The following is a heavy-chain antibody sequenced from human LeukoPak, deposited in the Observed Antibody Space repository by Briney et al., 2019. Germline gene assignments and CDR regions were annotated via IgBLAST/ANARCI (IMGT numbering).Heavy chain of an antibody. D-gene: IGHD5-24*01. Sequence: ASLKVSCKASGYTFTDYYMHWVRQAPGQRLEWMGWLNPNSGDTNFAQKFQGRVSMTRDSSISTAYMDLSDLRSDDTAVYSCARGRNIEMTTMSGGSDYWGQGTLVTVSS. CDR1: GYTFTDYY. CDR3: ARGRNIEMTTMSGGSDY. V-gene: IGHV1-2*02. J-gene: IGHJ4*02. CDR2: LNPNSGDT.